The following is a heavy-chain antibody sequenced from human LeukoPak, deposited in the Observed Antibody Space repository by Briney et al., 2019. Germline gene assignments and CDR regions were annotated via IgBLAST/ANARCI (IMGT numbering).Heavy chain of an antibody. CDR3: ARGPSCSSTSCGFWFDP. CDR1: GYTFTSYY. V-gene: IGHV1-46*01. J-gene: IGHJ5*02. D-gene: IGHD2-2*01. Sequence: VASVKVSCKASGYTFTSYYMHWVRQAPGQGLEWMGIINPSGGSTSYAQKFQGRVTMTRDTSTSTVYMELSSLRSEDTAVYYCARGPSCSSTSCGFWFDPWGQGTLVTVSS. CDR2: INPSGGST.